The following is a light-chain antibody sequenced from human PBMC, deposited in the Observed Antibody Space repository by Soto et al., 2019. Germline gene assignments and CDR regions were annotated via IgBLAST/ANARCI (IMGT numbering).Light chain of an antibody. CDR1: SSDVGGYNY. J-gene: IGLJ1*01. CDR3: SSYTSSTTPYV. CDR2: DVS. Sequence: QSVLTQPASVSGSPVQSITISCTGTSSDVGGYNYVSWYQRHPGKAPKLMIFDVSNRPSGVSNRFSGSKSANTASLTISGLQAEDEADYFCSSYTSSTTPYVFGTGTKVTVL. V-gene: IGLV2-14*03.